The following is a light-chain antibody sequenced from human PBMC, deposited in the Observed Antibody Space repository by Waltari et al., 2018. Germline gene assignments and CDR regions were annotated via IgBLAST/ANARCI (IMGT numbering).Light chain of an antibody. V-gene: IGKV2-30*01. CDR1: QSLLFSDGKIY. J-gene: IGKJ1*01. CDR2: KVS. Sequence: DVVMTQSPFSLPVPVGQVASISCRSSQSLLFSDGKIYLNWFHQRPGQSPRGLIYKVSNRESGVPDRFSGSGSVTDFTLKITRVEAEDVGVYFCMQGAHWPRTFGQGTRVEI. CDR3: MQGAHWPRT.